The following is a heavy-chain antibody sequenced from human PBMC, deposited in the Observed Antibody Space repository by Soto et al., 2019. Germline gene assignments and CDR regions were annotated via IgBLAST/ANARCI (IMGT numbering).Heavy chain of an antibody. CDR3: ARARRLENWFDP. Sequence: SETLSLTCTVSGGSLFGDYRTWIRQPAGGGLEWIGRINSDGNTNYSPSLKSRVTMSVDPSRKHFSLNLTSVTAADTASYFCARARRLENWFDPWGPGIQVTVSS. CDR2: INSDGNT. CDR1: GGSLFGDY. J-gene: IGHJ5*02. D-gene: IGHD5-12*01. V-gene: IGHV4-4*07.